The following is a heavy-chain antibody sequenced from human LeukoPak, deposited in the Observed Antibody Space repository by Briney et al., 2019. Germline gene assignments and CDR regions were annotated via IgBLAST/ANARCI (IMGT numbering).Heavy chain of an antibody. CDR1: GFTFRNYA. J-gene: IGHJ4*02. CDR3: AGSYGSGSYFDY. V-gene: IGHV3-23*01. Sequence: GGSLILSCAASGFTFRNYAMSWVRQAPGKGLEWVSGISGSGGDTYYADSVRGRFTISRDNSKNTLYLQMNSLRAEDTAVYYCAGSYGSGSYFDYWGQGTLVTVSS. D-gene: IGHD3-10*01. CDR2: ISGSGGDT.